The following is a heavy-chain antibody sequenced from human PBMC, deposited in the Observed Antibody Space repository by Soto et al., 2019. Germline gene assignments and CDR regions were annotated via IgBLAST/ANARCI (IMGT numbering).Heavy chain of an antibody. J-gene: IGHJ6*02. D-gene: IGHD3-10*01. Sequence: SETLSLTCTVSGGRIRGSSYYSGLIRQPPGKGLEWIGSIYYSGSTYYNPSLKSRVTISVDTSKNQFSLKLSSVTAADTAVYYCASYGFRAPYGMDVWGQGTTVT. V-gene: IGHV4-39*01. CDR2: IYYSGST. CDR1: GGRIRGSSYY. CDR3: ASYGFRAPYGMDV.